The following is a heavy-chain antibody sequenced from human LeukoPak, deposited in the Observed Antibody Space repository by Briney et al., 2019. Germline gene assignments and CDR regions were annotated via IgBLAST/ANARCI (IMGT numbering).Heavy chain of an antibody. Sequence: SETLSLTCAVYGGSFSGYYWSWIRQPPGKGLEWIGEINHSRSTNYNPSLKSRVTISVDTSKNQFSLKLSSVTAADTAVYYCARDDAGGSYVTWGQGTLVTVSS. CDR2: INHSRST. CDR3: ARDDAGGSYVT. D-gene: IGHD1-26*01. V-gene: IGHV4-34*01. CDR1: GGSFSGYY. J-gene: IGHJ5*02.